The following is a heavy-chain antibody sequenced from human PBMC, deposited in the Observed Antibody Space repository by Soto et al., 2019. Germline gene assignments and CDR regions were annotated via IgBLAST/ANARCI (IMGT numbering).Heavy chain of an antibody. J-gene: IGHJ6*03. CDR1: GYFFSNYW. V-gene: IGHV5-51*03. CDR2: VQPLDSDT. D-gene: IGHD5-12*01. Sequence: VQLVRSGAEVKKPGESLKISCKGTGYFFSNYWIGWVRQMPGKGLEWMGAVQPLDSDTRNSPSLQGQVTISADNSISTACLQWSSLKASDTAMYYCVRIVSGYDWGLYCLDVWGKGTTVTVSS. CDR3: VRIVSGYDWGLYCLDV.